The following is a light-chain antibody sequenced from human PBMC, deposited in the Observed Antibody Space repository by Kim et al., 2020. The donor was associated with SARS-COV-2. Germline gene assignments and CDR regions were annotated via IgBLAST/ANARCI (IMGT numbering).Light chain of an antibody. CDR1: KLGEKY. J-gene: IGLJ2*01. CDR3: QAWDSSTVV. V-gene: IGLV3-1*01. Sequence: VSPGQTARSTCSRDKLGEKYACWYQQKPGQSPVLVIYQDSKRPSGIPERFSGSNSGNTATLTISGTQAMDEADYYCQAWDSSTVVFGGGTQLTVL. CDR2: QDS.